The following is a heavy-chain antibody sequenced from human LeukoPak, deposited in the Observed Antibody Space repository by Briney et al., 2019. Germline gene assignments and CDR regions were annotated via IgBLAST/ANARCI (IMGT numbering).Heavy chain of an antibody. CDR3: ARYRAISGDFDF. CDR1: GGSISSYY. Sequence: SETLSLTCTVSGGSISSYYWSWIRQPPGKGLEWIGYIYSSGSTNYNPSLKSRVTISVDTSKNQFSLKLNSVTAADTAVYYCARYRAISGDFDFWGQGTLVTVSS. D-gene: IGHD3-16*02. CDR2: IYSSGST. J-gene: IGHJ4*02. V-gene: IGHV4-4*09.